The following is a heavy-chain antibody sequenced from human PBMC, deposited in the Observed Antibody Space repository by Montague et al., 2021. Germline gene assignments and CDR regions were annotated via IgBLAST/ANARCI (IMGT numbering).Heavy chain of an antibody. V-gene: IGHV4-31*03. Sequence: TLSLTCTASGGSISSGSYYWSWIRQHPGKGLEWIGYIYNSGSTYYNPSLKSRVTILIDTSKNQFSLKLSSVTAADTAVYYCARVTASNGSFSGVFDNWGQGTLVTVSS. CDR2: IYNSGST. J-gene: IGHJ4*01. CDR1: GGSISSGSYY. D-gene: IGHD3-22*01. CDR3: ARVTASNGSFSGVFDN.